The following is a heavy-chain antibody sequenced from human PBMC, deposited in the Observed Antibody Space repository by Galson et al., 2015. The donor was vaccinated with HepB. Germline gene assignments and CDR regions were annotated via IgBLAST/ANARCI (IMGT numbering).Heavy chain of an antibody. CDR2: ISYDGSNK. J-gene: IGHJ6*02. D-gene: IGHD2-8*01. Sequence: LRLSCAASGFPFSSYGMHWVRQAPGKGLEWVAVISYDGSNKYYADSVKGRFTISRDNSKNTLYLQMNSLRAEDTAVYYCAKWGYCTNGVCYDYYYYYGMDVWGQGTTVTVSS. CDR1: GFPFSSYG. CDR3: AKWGYCTNGVCYDYYYYYGMDV. V-gene: IGHV3-30*18.